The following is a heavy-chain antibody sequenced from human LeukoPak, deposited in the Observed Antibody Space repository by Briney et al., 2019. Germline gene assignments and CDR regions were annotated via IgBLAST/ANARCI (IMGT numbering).Heavy chain of an antibody. CDR3: ASDRPPKYSGYSYGFFDY. J-gene: IGHJ4*02. Sequence: SETLSLTCTVSGCSISSGYYWGWIRQPPGKGLEWIGSIYHSGSTYYNPSLKSRVTISVDTSKNQFSLKLSSVTAPDTAVYYCASDRPPKYSGYSYGFFDYWGQGTLVTVS. CDR2: IYHSGST. V-gene: IGHV4-38-2*02. D-gene: IGHD5-18*01. CDR1: GCSISSGYY.